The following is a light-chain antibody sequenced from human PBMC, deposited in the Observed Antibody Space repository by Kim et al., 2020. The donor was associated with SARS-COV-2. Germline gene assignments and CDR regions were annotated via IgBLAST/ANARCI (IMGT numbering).Light chain of an antibody. V-gene: IGLV2-14*04. CDR1: VRAVVGYTD. Sequence: QSVNIAGTGSVRAVVGYTDVSWYQQHPGKAPKLMIYDVSKRPSGVSNRFSGSKSGNTASLTIAGLQAEDEADYYCSSYTSSSTSRVFGGGTQLTVL. CDR2: DVS. CDR3: SSYTSSSTSRV. J-gene: IGLJ3*02.